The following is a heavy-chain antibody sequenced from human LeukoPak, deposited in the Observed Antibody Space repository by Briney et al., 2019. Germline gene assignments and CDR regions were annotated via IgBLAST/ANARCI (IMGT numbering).Heavy chain of an antibody. CDR1: GGSLSSYY. CDR3: AGGRKTGDRLFDY. V-gene: IGHV4-59*01. J-gene: IGHJ4*02. Sequence: PSETLSLTCTVSGGSLSSYYWSWIRQPPGKGLEWIGYIYYCGSTNYNPSLKSRVTISVDTSKNQFSLKLSSVTAADTAVYYCAGGRKTGDRLFDYWGQGTLVTVSS. CDR2: IYYCGST. D-gene: IGHD7-27*01.